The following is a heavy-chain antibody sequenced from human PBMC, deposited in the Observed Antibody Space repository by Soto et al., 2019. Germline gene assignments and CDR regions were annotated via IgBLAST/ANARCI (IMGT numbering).Heavy chain of an antibody. CDR3: TRALNPMYYDILTGYYGIDY. CDR2: IIPVFGRV. V-gene: IGHV1-69*13. CDR1: GGSFNTYA. Sequence: SVKVSCKASGGSFNTYAISWVRQAPGQGLEWMGGIIPVFGRVSYAQNFQGRLTITADDSTSTAYMELRSLRSDDTAVYYCTRALNPMYYDILTGYYGIDYWGQATPVTVSS. J-gene: IGHJ4*02. D-gene: IGHD3-9*01.